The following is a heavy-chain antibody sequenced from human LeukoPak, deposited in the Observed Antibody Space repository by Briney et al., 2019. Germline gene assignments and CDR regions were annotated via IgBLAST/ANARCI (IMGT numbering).Heavy chain of an antibody. D-gene: IGHD3-22*01. CDR2: INPNGGST. V-gene: IGHV1-46*01. J-gene: IGHJ3*02. CDR3: ASKWVTYYYNSSYYHYPTDVFDI. CDR1: GYTFTNYY. Sequence: ASVKVSCKASGYTFTNYYIHWVRQAPGQRLEWVGLINPNGGSTGYAQKFQGRVTVTTDTSTSTVYMELNSLGSDDTAVYYCASKWVTYYYNSSYYHYPTDVFDIWGQGTMVTVSS.